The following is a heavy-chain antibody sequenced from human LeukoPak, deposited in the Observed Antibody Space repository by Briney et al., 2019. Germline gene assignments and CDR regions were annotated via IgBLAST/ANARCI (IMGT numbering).Heavy chain of an antibody. CDR1: GYTFTSYY. J-gene: IGHJ4*02. CDR3: ASKTTVVNPFDY. D-gene: IGHD4-23*01. Sequence: ASVKVPCKASGYTFTSYYMHWVRQAPGQGLEWMGIINPSGGSTSYAQKFQGRVTMTRDTSTSTVYMELSSLRSEDTAVYYCASKTTVVNPFDYWGQGTLVTVSS. V-gene: IGHV1-46*01. CDR2: INPSGGST.